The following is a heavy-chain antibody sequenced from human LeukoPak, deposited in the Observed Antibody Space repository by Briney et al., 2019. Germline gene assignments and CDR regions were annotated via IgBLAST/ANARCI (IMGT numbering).Heavy chain of an antibody. Sequence: GASVKVSCKASRHTFTGYYMHWVRQAPGQGLEWMGWINPNSGVTDYAQNFQGRVTMTRDTSISTAYVELSRLRSDDTAVYYCARGTGEGYTYGRYYFDYWGQGTLVTVSS. CDR1: RHTFTGYY. D-gene: IGHD5-18*01. J-gene: IGHJ4*02. V-gene: IGHV1-2*02. CDR3: ARGTGEGYTYGRYYFDY. CDR2: INPNSGVT.